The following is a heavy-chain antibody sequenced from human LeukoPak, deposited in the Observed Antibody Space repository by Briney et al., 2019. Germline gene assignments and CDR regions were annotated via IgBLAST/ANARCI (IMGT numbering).Heavy chain of an antibody. J-gene: IGHJ5*02. V-gene: IGHV3-43*02. CDR3: AKDIAYGFDP. CDR2: ISGGGGST. CDR1: GFTFSSYA. Sequence: GGSLRLSCAASGFTFSSYAMIWVRQAPGKGLEWVSAISGGGGSTYYADSVKGRFTISRDNSKNSLYLQMNSLRTEDTALYYCAKDIAYGFDPWGQGTLVTVSS. D-gene: IGHD4-17*01.